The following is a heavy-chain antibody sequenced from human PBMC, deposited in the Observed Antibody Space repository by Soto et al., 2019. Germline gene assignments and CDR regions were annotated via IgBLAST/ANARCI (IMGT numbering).Heavy chain of an antibody. D-gene: IGHD3-10*01. CDR2: ISAYNDYT. CDR1: GYTFTSYG. V-gene: IGHV1-18*01. CDR3: AREGYYYGSVSYSHTRYYGMDV. Sequence: ASVKVSCKASGYTFTSYGISWVRQAPGQGLEWMGWISAYNDYTNYAQKLQGRVTMTTDTSTRIAYLELRSLRSDDTAVYYCAREGYYYGSVSYSHTRYYGMDVCGQRNTVPVSS. J-gene: IGHJ6*02.